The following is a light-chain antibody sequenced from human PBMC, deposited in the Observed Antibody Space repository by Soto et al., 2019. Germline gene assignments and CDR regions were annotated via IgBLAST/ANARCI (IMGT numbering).Light chain of an antibody. CDR1: QTVLTW. V-gene: IGKV1-5*01. CDR2: DVS. CDR3: QQYHGYPLT. J-gene: IGKJ4*01. Sequence: DIQMTQSPSTLSASVGDRVTISFRASQTVLTWLAWYQHKPGKAPKLLTYDVSIFHSGVPSRFSGTGSGTEFTLTITSLQPDAFATYYWQQYHGYPLTFGGGTKVE.